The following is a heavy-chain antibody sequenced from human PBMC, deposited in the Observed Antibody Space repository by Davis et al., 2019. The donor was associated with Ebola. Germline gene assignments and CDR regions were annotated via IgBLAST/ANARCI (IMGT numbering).Heavy chain of an antibody. CDR1: AGTSSSYS. V-gene: IGHV1-69*02. CDR3: GRVPRYSNGWYNPRPFDS. CDR2: IIPIFGIA. D-gene: IGHD6-19*01. J-gene: IGHJ4*02. Sequence: SVKVSCKASAGTSSSYSISCVRQAPGQGLEWMGRIIPIFGIADYAQKFQGRVSMTRSTSISTAYMELSSLRSEDTGVYYCGRVPRYSNGWYNPRPFDSWGQGTLVTVSS.